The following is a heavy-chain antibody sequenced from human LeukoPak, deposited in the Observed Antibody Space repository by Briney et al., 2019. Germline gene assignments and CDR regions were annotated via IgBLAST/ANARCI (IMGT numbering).Heavy chain of an antibody. D-gene: IGHD3-10*01. CDR3: ERIVCYYASGSYYIAY. Sequence: SETLSLTCAVSSGSISTTNWWSWVRQPPGKGLEWIGEIYHSGNTDYNPSLKSRVTISVDKSKNQFSLKVGSVTAADTAVYYFERIVCYYASGSYYIAYWGPGILVTVSS. V-gene: IGHV4-4*02. CDR2: IYHSGNT. CDR1: SGSISTTNW. J-gene: IGHJ4*02.